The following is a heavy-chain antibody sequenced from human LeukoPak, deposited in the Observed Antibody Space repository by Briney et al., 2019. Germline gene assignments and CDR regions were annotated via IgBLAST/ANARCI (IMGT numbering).Heavy chain of an antibody. V-gene: IGHV3-15*01. CDR1: GLSLSNAW. CDR2: ITSKADGGTR. D-gene: IGHD3-22*01. J-gene: IGHJ4*02. Sequence: TAGGSLRLSCTASGLSLSNAWVSWVRQAPGKGLEWVGRITSKADGGTRDYAAPVKGRFTISRDDSKNTLYLQMNSLKTEDTAVYYCTTPERYYYDTSDFYGSPYWGQGTLVTVSS. CDR3: TTPERYYYDTSDFYGSPY.